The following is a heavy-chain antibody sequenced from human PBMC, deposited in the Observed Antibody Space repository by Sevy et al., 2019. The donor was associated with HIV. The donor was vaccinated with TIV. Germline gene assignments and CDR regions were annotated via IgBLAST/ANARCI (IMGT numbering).Heavy chain of an antibody. V-gene: IGHV3-7*03. Sequence: GSLRLSCAASGFTFSTYWMSWVRQAPGKGLEWVANINQGGTERHYVDSVKGRFTISRDNAQNSLYLQMNSLRADDRAVYYCARLAVVSGRFDPWGQGTLVTVSS. J-gene: IGHJ5*02. D-gene: IGHD3-10*01. CDR2: INQGGTER. CDR1: GFTFSTYW. CDR3: ARLAVVSGRFDP.